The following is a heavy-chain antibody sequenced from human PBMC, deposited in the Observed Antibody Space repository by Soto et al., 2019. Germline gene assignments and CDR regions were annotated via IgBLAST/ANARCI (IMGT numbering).Heavy chain of an antibody. Sequence: QVQLQESGPGLVKPSETLSLTCTVSGGSISSYYWSWIRQPPGKGLEWIGYIDYSGSTNYNPSLKSRVTISVDTSKNQFSLKLSSVTAADTAVYYCARETYYYGSGTFDYWGQGTLVTVSS. CDR2: IDYSGST. CDR3: ARETYYYGSGTFDY. J-gene: IGHJ4*02. D-gene: IGHD3-10*01. V-gene: IGHV4-59*01. CDR1: GGSISSYY.